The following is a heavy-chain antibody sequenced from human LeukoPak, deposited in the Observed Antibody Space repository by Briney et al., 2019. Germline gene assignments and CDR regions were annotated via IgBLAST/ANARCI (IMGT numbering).Heavy chain of an antibody. J-gene: IGHJ4*02. V-gene: IGHV3-21*04. CDR3: ARWKEGISSGRNPFDY. CDR1: GFTFSTYS. Sequence: PGGSLRLSCAASGFTFSTYSMNWVRQAPGKGLEWVSAISGRSDYIFYADSVRGRFTISRDNAKNSLYLQMNSLRAEDTALYHCARWKEGISSGRNPFDYWGQGTLVTVSS. CDR2: ISGRSDYI. D-gene: IGHD6-19*01.